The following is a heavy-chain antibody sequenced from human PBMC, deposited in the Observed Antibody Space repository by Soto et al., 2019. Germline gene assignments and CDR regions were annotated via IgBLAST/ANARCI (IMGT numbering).Heavy chain of an antibody. CDR2: IYYSGST. CDR3: ARDREDSAGWFDP. Sequence: SETLSLTCTVSGGSISSYYWSWIRQPPGKGLEWIGYIYYSGSTNYNPSLKSRVTISVDTSKNQFSLKLSSVTAADTAVYYCARDREDSAGWFDPWGQGTLVTVSS. CDR1: GGSISSYY. D-gene: IGHD1-26*01. J-gene: IGHJ5*02. V-gene: IGHV4-59*01.